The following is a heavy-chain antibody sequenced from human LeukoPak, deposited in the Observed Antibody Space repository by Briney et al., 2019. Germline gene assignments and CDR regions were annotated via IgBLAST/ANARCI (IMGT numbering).Heavy chain of an antibody. Sequence: ASVKVSCKASGYTFTTYYMHWVRQAPGQGLEWMGIINPSGGATSYAQEFQGRVTMTRDTSTSTVYMELSSLRSEDTAVYYCARDGSPHVSMTVVTSPDYWGQGTLVTVSS. CDR2: INPSGGAT. CDR3: ARDGSPHVSMTVVTSPDY. V-gene: IGHV1-46*01. CDR1: GYTFTTYY. D-gene: IGHD3-22*01. J-gene: IGHJ4*02.